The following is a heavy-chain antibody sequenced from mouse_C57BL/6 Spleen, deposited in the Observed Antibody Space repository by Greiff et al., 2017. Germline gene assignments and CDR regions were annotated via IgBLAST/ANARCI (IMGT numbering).Heavy chain of an antibody. CDR3: ARSLYGNYSSWFAY. CDR1: GFSLSTFGMG. CDR2: IWWDDDK. V-gene: IGHV8-8*01. J-gene: IGHJ3*01. Sequence: QVTLKESGPGILQPSQTLSLTCSFSGFSLSTFGMGVGWIRQPSGKGLEWLAHIWWDDDKYYNPALKSRLTISKDTSKNQVFLKIANVDTADTATYYCARSLYGNYSSWFAYWGQGTLVTVSA. D-gene: IGHD2-1*01.